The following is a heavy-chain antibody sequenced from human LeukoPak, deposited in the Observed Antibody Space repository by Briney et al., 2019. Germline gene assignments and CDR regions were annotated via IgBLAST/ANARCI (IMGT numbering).Heavy chain of an antibody. CDR1: GFTFSDYY. V-gene: IGHV3-11*01. J-gene: IGHJ6*03. D-gene: IGHD3-10*01. Sequence: PGGSLRLSCAASGFTFSDYYMSWIRQAPGKGLEWVSYISSSGSTIYYADSVKGRFTISRDNAKNSLYLQMNSLRAEDTAVYYCARFPLLWFDHGHMDVWGKGTTVTISS. CDR2: ISSSGSTI. CDR3: ARFPLLWFDHGHMDV.